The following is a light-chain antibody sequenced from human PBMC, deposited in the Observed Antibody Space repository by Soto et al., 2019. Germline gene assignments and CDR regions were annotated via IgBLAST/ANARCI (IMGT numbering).Light chain of an antibody. V-gene: IGKV3-11*01. Sequence: EIVLTQSPATLSLSPGERATLSCRASQSVSSYLAWYQQKPGQAPRLLIYDASNRATGIPARFSGSGSGTAFTLTISSLEPEDFAVYYFQQRSNWPRFTFGPAPKVDIK. CDR1: QSVSSY. CDR2: DAS. J-gene: IGKJ3*01. CDR3: QQRSNWPRFT.